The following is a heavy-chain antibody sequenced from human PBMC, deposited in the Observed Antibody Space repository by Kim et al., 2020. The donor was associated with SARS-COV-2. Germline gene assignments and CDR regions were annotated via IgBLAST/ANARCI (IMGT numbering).Heavy chain of an antibody. J-gene: IGHJ4*02. CDR3: TRDGPIRAFDC. CDR1: GFTFGDYT. Sequence: GGSLRLSCTASGFTFGDYTMSWVRQAPGKGLEWVGFIRSKGYDETTEYAASVKGRFTISRDDSKSIAYLQVNSLNTEDTALYYCTRDGPIRAFDCWGQGTLVTVSS. V-gene: IGHV3-49*04. CDR2: IRSKGYDETT.